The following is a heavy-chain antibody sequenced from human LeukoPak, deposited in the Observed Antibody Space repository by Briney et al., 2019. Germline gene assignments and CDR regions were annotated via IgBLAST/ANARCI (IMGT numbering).Heavy chain of an antibody. J-gene: IGHJ4*02. CDR1: GYTFTSYD. Sequence: ASVKVSCKASGYTFTSYDINWVRQATGQGLEWMGWMNPNSGNTGYAQKFQGRVTMTRNTSISTAYMELSSLRSGDTAVYYCARVRPRWRLIAVAVVLDYWGQGTLVTVSS. CDR3: ARVRPRWRLIAVAVVLDY. D-gene: IGHD6-19*01. CDR2: MNPNSGNT. V-gene: IGHV1-8*01.